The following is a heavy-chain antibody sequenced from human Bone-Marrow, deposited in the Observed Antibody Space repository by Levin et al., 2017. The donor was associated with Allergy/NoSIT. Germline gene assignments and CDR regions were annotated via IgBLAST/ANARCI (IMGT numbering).Heavy chain of an antibody. D-gene: IGHD1-26*01. CDR1: GFTFSSYG. V-gene: IGHV3-30*18. CDR2: ISYDGSNK. J-gene: IGHJ6*02. Sequence: GESLKISCAASGFTFSSYGMHWVRQAPGKGLEWVAVISYDGSNKYYADSVKGRFTISRDNSKNTLYLQMNSLRAEDTAVYYCAKEQRELLPFPYYYGMDVWGQGTTVTVSS. CDR3: AKEQRELLPFPYYYGMDV.